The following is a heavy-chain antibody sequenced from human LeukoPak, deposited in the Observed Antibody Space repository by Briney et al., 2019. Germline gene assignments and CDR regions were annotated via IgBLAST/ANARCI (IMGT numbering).Heavy chain of an antibody. D-gene: IGHD3-10*01. V-gene: IGHV3-30*18. Sequence: PGGSLRLSCAASGFRFSNYAMSWVRQPPGKGLEWVAVISYDGSNKYYADSVKGRFTISRDNSKNTLYLQMDSLRAEDTAVYYCAKDRGTSYFDYWGQGTLVTVSS. CDR3: AKDRGTSYFDY. CDR2: ISYDGSNK. CDR1: GFRFSNYA. J-gene: IGHJ4*02.